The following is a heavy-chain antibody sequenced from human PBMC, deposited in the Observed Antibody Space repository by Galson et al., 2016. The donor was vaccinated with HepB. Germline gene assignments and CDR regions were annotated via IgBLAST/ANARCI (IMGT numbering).Heavy chain of an antibody. CDR3: AKDGFTSGWPNVFDS. CDR1: GFTFGDYA. CDR2: ITGSGGVT. V-gene: IGHV3-23*01. Sequence: SLRLSCAASGFTFGDYAMTWVRQSPGKGLERVSAITGSGGVTYYADSVRGRFTIPRDNPKNMVYLQMNSLRADDTATYYCAKDGFTSGWPNVFDSWGQGTLVAVSS. J-gene: IGHJ4*02. D-gene: IGHD6-19*01.